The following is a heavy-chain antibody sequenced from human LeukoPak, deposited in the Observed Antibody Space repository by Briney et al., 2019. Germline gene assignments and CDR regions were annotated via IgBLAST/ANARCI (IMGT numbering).Heavy chain of an antibody. V-gene: IGHV3-30*18. CDR3: AKDAAGALDY. Sequence: PGRSLRLSCAASGFTFSSYGMHWVRQAPGKGLEWVAVISYDGSNKYYADSVKGRFTISRDNSKNTLYLQMNSQRAEDTAVYYCAKDAAGALDYWGQGTLVTVSS. D-gene: IGHD1-26*01. J-gene: IGHJ4*02. CDR2: ISYDGSNK. CDR1: GFTFSSYG.